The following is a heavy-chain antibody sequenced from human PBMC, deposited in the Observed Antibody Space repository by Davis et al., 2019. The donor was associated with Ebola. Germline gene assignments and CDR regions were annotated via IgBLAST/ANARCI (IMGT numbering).Heavy chain of an antibody. V-gene: IGHV4-34*01. CDR1: TRSSTGYY. CDR3: ARLAAADEGLDY. D-gene: IGHD6-13*01. CDR2: INHSGST. Sequence: SETLSLTCAVYTRSSTGYYWSCIRQPPGKGLEWIGEINHSGSTNYNPSLKSRVTISVDTSKNQFSLKLCSVTGADTAVYYCARLAAADEGLDYWGQGTLVTVSS. J-gene: IGHJ4*02.